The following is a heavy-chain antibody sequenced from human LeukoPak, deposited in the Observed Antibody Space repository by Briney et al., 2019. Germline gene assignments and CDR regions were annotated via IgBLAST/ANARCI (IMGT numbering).Heavy chain of an antibody. CDR1: GDTFSSYA. J-gene: IGHJ6*02. D-gene: IGHD6-13*01. CDR3: ARDPAAAVSGMDV. Sequence: ASAKVSCNTSGDTFSSYAISWVPQAPGQGGEWMGGIIPIFGTANYAQKFQGRVTITTDESTRTAYMELSRLRSEDTAVYYCARDPAAAVSGMDVWGPXTTLTVSS. CDR2: IIPIFGTA. V-gene: IGHV1-69*05.